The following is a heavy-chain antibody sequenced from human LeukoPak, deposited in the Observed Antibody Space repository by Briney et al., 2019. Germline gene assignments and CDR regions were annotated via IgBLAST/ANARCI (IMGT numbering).Heavy chain of an antibody. V-gene: IGHV1-2*04. CDR1: GYTFTSYD. CDR3: ARGLPWGAFDI. J-gene: IGHJ3*02. Sequence: ASVKVSCKASGYTFTSYDINWVRQANGQGLEWMGWINPNSGGTNYAQKFQGWVTMTRDTSISTAYMELSRLRSDDTAVYYCARGLPWGAFDIWGQGTMVTVSS. D-gene: IGHD7-27*01. CDR2: INPNSGGT.